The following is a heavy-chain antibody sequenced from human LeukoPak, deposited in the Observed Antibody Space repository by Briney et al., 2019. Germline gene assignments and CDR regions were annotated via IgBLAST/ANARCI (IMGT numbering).Heavy chain of an antibody. CDR1: GGSISSYY. D-gene: IGHD2-2*01. Sequence: ASETLSLTCTVSGGSISSYYWSWIRQPPGKGLEWIGYIYYSGSTYYNPSLKSRVTISVDRSKNQFSLKLSSVTAADTAVYYCASGAVPAAVIDYWGQGTLVTVSS. J-gene: IGHJ4*02. V-gene: IGHV4-59*12. CDR2: IYYSGST. CDR3: ASGAVPAAVIDY.